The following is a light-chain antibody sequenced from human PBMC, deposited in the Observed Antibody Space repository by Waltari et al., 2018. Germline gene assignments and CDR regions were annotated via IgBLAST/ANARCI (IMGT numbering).Light chain of an antibody. Sequence: QSVLTQPPSASGTPGQRVTISCSGSSSDIGANYVYWYKQLPGPAPKPLIHGNTQRPSGVPDRFSGSKSGTSASLAISDLRSEDEADYYCAAWDDNLLYVFGTGTKVTVL. V-gene: IGLV1-47*01. J-gene: IGLJ1*01. CDR3: AAWDDNLLYV. CDR2: GNT. CDR1: SSDIGANY.